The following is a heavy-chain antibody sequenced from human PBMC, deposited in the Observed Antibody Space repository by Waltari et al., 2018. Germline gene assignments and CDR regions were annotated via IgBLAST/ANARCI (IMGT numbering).Heavy chain of an antibody. V-gene: IGHV4-61*09. Sequence: QVQLQESGPGLVKPSQTLSLPCTVSGGSIRRGSYHCSWIRQPAGKGLEWIGYIYTSGSTNYNPSLKSRVTISVDMSKNQFSLKLSSVTAADTAVYYCARDQASNWFDPWGQGTLVTVSS. CDR3: ARDQASNWFDP. J-gene: IGHJ5*02. CDR1: GGSIRRGSYH. CDR2: IYTSGST.